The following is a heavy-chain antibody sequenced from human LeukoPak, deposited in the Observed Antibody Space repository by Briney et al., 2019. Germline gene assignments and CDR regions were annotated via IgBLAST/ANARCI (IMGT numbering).Heavy chain of an antibody. CDR1: GFTFSSYG. D-gene: IGHD4-17*01. J-gene: IGHJ3*02. CDR3: AKVKTTVTLEDAFDI. V-gene: IGHV3-30*02. Sequence: GGSLRLSCAASGFTFSSYGMHWVRQAPGKGLEWVAFIRYDRSNKYYADSVKGRFTISRDNSKNTLYLQMNSLRAEDTAVYYCAKVKTTVTLEDAFDIWGQGTMVTVSS. CDR2: IRYDRSNK.